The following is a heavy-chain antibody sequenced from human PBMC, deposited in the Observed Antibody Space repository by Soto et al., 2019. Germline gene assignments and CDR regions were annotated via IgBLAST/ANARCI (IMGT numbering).Heavy chain of an antibody. CDR1: GFTFSSYG. CDR3: AKESHSSSWYSDWFDP. V-gene: IGHV3-30*18. CDR2: ISYDGSNK. D-gene: IGHD6-13*01. Sequence: QVQLVESGGGVVQPGRSLRLSCAASGFTFSSYGMHWVRQAPGKGLEWVAVISYDGSNKYYADSVKGRFTISRDNSKNTLCLQMNSLRAEDTAVYYCAKESHSSSWYSDWFDPWGQGTLVTVSS. J-gene: IGHJ5*02.